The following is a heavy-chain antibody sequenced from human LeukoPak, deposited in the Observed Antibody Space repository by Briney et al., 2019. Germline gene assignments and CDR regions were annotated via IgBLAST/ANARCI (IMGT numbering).Heavy chain of an antibody. V-gene: IGHV3-7*02. J-gene: IGHJ4*02. Sequence: GGSLRLSCAASGFTFSSYWMNWVRQAPGKGLEWVANIKQDGSERYYVDSVKGRFTISRDNAKNSLYLQMNSLRDEDTALYYCATMVRGVNYFDCWGQGTLVTVSS. CDR2: IKQDGSER. CDR1: GFTFSSYW. CDR3: ATMVRGVNYFDC. D-gene: IGHD3-10*01.